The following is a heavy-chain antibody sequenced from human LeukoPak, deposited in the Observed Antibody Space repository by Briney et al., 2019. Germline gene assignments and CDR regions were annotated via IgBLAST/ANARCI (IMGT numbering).Heavy chain of an antibody. Sequence: PSETLSLTCTVSGGSISSSSYYWGWIRQPPGKGLEWIGSIYYSGSTYYNPSLKSRVTISVDTSKNQFSLKLSSVTAADTAVYYCARELFGVVIPLYYYYMDVWGKGTTVTVSS. V-gene: IGHV4-39*07. J-gene: IGHJ6*03. CDR3: ARELFGVVIPLYYYYMDV. D-gene: IGHD3-3*01. CDR1: GGSISSSSYY. CDR2: IYYSGST.